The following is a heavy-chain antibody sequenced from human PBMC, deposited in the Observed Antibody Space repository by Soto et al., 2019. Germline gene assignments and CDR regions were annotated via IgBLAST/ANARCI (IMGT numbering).Heavy chain of an antibody. CDR3: ARDRWGYSGYDSDYYYYMDV. Sequence: SQTLSLTCAISGDSFSSNSAAWNWIRQSPSRGLEWLGRTYYRSKWYNDYAVSVKSRITINPDTSKNQFSLQLNSVTPEDTAVYYCARDRWGYSGYDSDYYYYMDVWGKGTTVTVSS. D-gene: IGHD5-12*01. CDR1: GDSFSSNSAA. J-gene: IGHJ6*03. V-gene: IGHV6-1*01. CDR2: TYYRSKWYN.